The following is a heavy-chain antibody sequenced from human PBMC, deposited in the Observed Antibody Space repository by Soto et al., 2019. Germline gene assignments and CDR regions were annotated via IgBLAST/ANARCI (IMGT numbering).Heavy chain of an antibody. CDR2: ISGSGSST. V-gene: IGHV3-23*01. CDR1: GFTFSSYA. CDR3: AKFGELLPYYYYGMDV. D-gene: IGHD2-15*01. J-gene: IGHJ6*02. Sequence: GGSLRLACAASGFTFSSYAMDWVRQAPGKGLEWVSVISGSGSSTYYADSVKGRFTISRDNSKDTLYVQMNSLRAEDTAVYYCAKFGELLPYYYYGMDVWGQGTTVTVSS.